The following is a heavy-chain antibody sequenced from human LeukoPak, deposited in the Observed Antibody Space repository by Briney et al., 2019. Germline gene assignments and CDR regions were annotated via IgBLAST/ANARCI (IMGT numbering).Heavy chain of an antibody. CDR2: IYYSGST. CDR3: AKRDMYYNNMRLDP. V-gene: IGHV4-39*01. Sequence: SETLSLTCTVAGASISSSSYYWGWLRQPPGKGLEWIGSIYYSGSTYYNPSLKSRVTISVDTSKSQFSLKLSSVTAADTAVYYCAKRDMYYNNMRLDPWGQGTLVTVSS. J-gene: IGHJ5*02. D-gene: IGHD3-9*01. CDR1: GASISSSSYY.